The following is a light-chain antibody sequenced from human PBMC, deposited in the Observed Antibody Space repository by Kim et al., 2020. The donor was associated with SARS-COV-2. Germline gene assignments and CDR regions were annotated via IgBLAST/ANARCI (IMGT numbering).Light chain of an antibody. V-gene: IGKV1-39*01. J-gene: IGKJ4*01. CDR3: KKSYSTTELT. CDR1: QSISSY. Sequence: DIQMTQSPSSLSASVGDRVTITCRASQSISSYLNWYQQKPGKAPKLLIYAASSLQSGVPSRFSGSGSGTDFTLTISSLQPEDFATEDCKKSYSTTELTFGGGTKVDIK. CDR2: AAS.